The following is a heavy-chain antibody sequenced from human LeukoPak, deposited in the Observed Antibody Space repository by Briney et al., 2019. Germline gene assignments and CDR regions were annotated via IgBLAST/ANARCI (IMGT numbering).Heavy chain of an antibody. CDR1: GFTFSRHA. J-gene: IGHJ4*02. D-gene: IGHD2-8*01. CDR2: IRDSSSGT. V-gene: IGHV3-23*01. Sequence: GGSLRLSCAASGFTFSRHAMSWVRQAPGKGLEWVSGIRDSSSGTTYADSVKGRVTISRDNSKKTLYLQMNSLRVDDTAVYYCARGPAIQQWQTFDYWGQGTLVTVSS. CDR3: ARGPAIQQWQTFDY.